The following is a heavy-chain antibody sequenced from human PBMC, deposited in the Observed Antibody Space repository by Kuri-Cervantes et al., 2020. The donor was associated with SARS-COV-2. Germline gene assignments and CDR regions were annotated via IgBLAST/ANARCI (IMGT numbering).Heavy chain of an antibody. CDR3: ARVGEDIVVVPAAIPYYYYMDV. V-gene: IGHV4-34*01. CDR1: GGSFSGYY. CDR2: INHSGST. D-gene: IGHD2-2*01. J-gene: IGHJ6*03. Sequence: SQTLSLTCAVYGGSFSGYYWSWIRQPPGKGPEWIGEINHSGSTNYNPSLKSRVTISVDTSKNQFSLKLSSVTAADTAVYYCARVGEDIVVVPAAIPYYYYMDVWGKGTTVTVSS.